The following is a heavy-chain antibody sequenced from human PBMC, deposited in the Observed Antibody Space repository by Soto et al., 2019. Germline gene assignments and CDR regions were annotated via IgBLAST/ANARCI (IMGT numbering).Heavy chain of an antibody. Sequence: QMQLVQSGPEVKKPGTSGKVSCKASGFTFTSSAVQWVRQARGQRLEWIGWIVVGSGNTNYAQKFQERVTITRDMSTSTAYMELSRLRSEDTAVYYCAVDCSSWYRGYAFDIWGQGTMVTVSS. D-gene: IGHD6-13*01. CDR3: AVDCSSWYRGYAFDI. V-gene: IGHV1-58*01. J-gene: IGHJ3*02. CDR2: IVVGSGNT. CDR1: GFTFTSSA.